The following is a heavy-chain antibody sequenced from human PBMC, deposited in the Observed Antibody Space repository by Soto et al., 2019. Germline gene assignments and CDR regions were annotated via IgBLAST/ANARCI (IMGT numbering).Heavy chain of an antibody. Sequence: GGSLRLSCAASGFTFSSYAMSWVRQTPGKGLEWVSAISGSGGSTYYADSVKGRFTISRDNSKNTLYLQMNSLRAEDTAVYYCAKESGYDFWSGYYTDPSFDYWGQGTLVTVSS. CDR2: ISGSGGST. CDR1: GFTFSSYA. V-gene: IGHV3-23*01. J-gene: IGHJ4*02. CDR3: AKESGYDFWSGYYTDPSFDY. D-gene: IGHD3-3*01.